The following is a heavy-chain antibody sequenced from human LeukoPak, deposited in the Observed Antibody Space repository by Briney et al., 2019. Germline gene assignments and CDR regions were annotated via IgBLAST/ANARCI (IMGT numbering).Heavy chain of an antibody. V-gene: IGHV4-30-4*08. J-gene: IGHJ4*02. Sequence: PSQTLSLTCTVSGDSISSGDYYWSWIRQPPGKGLEWIGYIYYSGSTYYNPSLKSRVTISVDTSKNQFSLKLSSVTAADTAVYYCAKGTVVRLFDYWGQGTLVTVSS. D-gene: IGHD4-23*01. CDR2: IYYSGST. CDR3: AKGTVVRLFDY. CDR1: GDSISSGDYY.